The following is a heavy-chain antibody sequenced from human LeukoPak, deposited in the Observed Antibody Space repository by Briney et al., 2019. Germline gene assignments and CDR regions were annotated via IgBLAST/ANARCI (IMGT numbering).Heavy chain of an antibody. D-gene: IGHD3-16*01. V-gene: IGHV1-18*01. Sequence: ASVKISCKASGYTFTSYGISWVRQAPGQGLEWMGLISAYSGNTNFAQKLQGRVTMTTDTSTSTAYMELRSLRSDDTAVYFCARGADTGSYGSLVYFDYWGQGTLVTVSS. J-gene: IGHJ4*02. CDR1: GYTFTSYG. CDR3: ARGADTGSYGSLVYFDY. CDR2: ISAYSGNT.